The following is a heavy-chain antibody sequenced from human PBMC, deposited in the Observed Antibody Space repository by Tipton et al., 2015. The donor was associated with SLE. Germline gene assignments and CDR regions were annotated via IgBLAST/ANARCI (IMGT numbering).Heavy chain of an antibody. Sequence: TLSLTCTVSGDSISSRNYLLGWIRQPPGKGLEWIGIIYSSGTTYYKPSLKSRVTIFVDTSKNQFSLKLTSVTAADTALYHCARSTGAYLFDGFEIWGPGTMVTVSS. CDR1: GDSISSRNYL. CDR3: ARSTGAYLFDGFEI. V-gene: IGHV4-39*01. D-gene: IGHD1-14*01. CDR2: IYSSGTT. J-gene: IGHJ3*02.